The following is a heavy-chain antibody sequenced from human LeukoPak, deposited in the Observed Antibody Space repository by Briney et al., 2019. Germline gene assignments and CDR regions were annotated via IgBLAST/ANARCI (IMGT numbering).Heavy chain of an antibody. CDR3: ASLYDIVGTTVDY. CDR2: IDPNTGGT. V-gene: IGHV1-2*06. J-gene: IGHJ4*02. CDR1: GYSFTNYY. D-gene: IGHD1-26*01. Sequence: ASVKVSCKASGYSFTNYYIHWVRQAPGQGLEWMGRIDPNTGGTKSAKNFQGRVTMTRDTSISTAYMALSGLRSDDTAVYYCASLYDIVGTTVDYWGQGTLVTVSS.